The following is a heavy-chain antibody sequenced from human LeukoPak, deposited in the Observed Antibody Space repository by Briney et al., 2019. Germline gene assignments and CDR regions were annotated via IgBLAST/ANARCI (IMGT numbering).Heavy chain of an antibody. CDR1: GFTFSSYW. CDR2: FNSDGSST. J-gene: IGHJ4*02. Sequence: GSLRPSCAPSGFTFSSYWMPWVRQPPGKGLGWVPRFNSDGSSTSYADSVKGRFTISRDNAKNTLYLQMNSLRAEDTAVYYCARKAGRGWLQLGFDYWGQGTLVTVSS. V-gene: IGHV3-74*01. D-gene: IGHD5-24*01. CDR3: ARKAGRGWLQLGFDY.